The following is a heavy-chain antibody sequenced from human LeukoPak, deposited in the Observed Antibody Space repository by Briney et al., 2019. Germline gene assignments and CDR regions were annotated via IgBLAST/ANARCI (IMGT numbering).Heavy chain of an antibody. D-gene: IGHD2-21*02. V-gene: IGHV3-23*01. CDR1: GFTFSSYA. CDR2: ISGSGGST. CDR3: AKDRPILAYCGGDCWGAFDI. Sequence: GGSLRLSCAASGFTFSSYAMSWVRQAPGKGLGWVSAISGSGGSTYYADSVKGRFTISRDNSKNTLYLQMNSLRAEDTAVYYCAKDRPILAYCGGDCWGAFDIWGQGTMVTVSS. J-gene: IGHJ3*02.